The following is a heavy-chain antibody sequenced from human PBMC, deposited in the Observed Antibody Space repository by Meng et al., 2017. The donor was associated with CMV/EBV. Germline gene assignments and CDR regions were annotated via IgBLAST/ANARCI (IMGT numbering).Heavy chain of an antibody. Sequence: GGSLRLSCAASGFTFNSYSMNWVRQAPGKGLEWVSSISSSGSWIYYADSVRGRFSISRDNAKNSLYLQMNSLRAEDTAVYYCVSEPYDTLTGLPGWYFDTWGQGALVTSPQ. J-gene: IGHJ4*02. V-gene: IGHV3-21*06. CDR3: VSEPYDTLTGLPGWYFDT. D-gene: IGHD3-9*01. CDR1: GFTFNSYS. CDR2: ISSSGSWI.